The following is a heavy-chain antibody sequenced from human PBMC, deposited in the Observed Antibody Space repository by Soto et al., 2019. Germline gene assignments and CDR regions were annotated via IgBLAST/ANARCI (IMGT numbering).Heavy chain of an antibody. Sequence: QVQLVESGGGLVKPGGSLRLSCAASGFTFSDYYMSWIRQAPGKGLEWVSYISSSGSTIYYADSVKGRFTISRDNAKNSLYLQMNSLRAEDTAVYYCARDQDTETILRGYSYGYYDYWGQGTLVTVSS. J-gene: IGHJ4*02. CDR1: GFTFSDYY. D-gene: IGHD5-18*01. CDR3: ARDQDTETILRGYSYGYYDY. CDR2: ISSSGSTI. V-gene: IGHV3-11*01.